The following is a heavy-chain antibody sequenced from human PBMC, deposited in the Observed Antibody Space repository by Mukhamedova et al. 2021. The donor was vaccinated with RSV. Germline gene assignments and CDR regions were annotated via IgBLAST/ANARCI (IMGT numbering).Heavy chain of an antibody. D-gene: IGHD1/OR15-1a*01. J-gene: IGHJ4*02. CDR3: AKGKWNNLDY. V-gene: IGHV3-23*01. Sequence: GKGLEWVSAISGSGGSTYYADSVKGRFTISRDNSKNTLYPQMNSLRAEDTAVYYCAKGKWNNLDYWGQGTLVTVPS. CDR2: ISGSGGST.